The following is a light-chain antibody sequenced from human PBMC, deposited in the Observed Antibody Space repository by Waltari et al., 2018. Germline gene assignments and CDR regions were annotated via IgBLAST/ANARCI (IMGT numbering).Light chain of an antibody. Sequence: ELVLTQSPGTLSLSPGERATRSCRASQDVINNYLAWYQQKPGQAPRLLLYSASTTTTDIPDRFSGSGSGTDFTFTISRLEPEDFAVYYCQQYGSSPITFGQGTRLEIK. CDR2: SAS. V-gene: IGKV3-20*01. CDR3: QQYGSSPIT. J-gene: IGKJ5*01. CDR1: QDVINNY.